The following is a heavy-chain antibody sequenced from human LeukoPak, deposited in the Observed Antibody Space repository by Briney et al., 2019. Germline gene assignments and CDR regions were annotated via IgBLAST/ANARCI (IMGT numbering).Heavy chain of an antibody. Sequence: GGSLRLSCAASGFTFSSYSMNWVRQAPGKGLEWVSSISSSGSYIYSGDSVRGRFTISRDSAKNSLYLHMNSLRAEDTAVYYCAREVVSKDSSGYLDYWGQGTLVTVSS. CDR3: AREVVSKDSSGYLDY. CDR2: ISSSGSYI. V-gene: IGHV3-21*01. D-gene: IGHD3-22*01. CDR1: GFTFSSYS. J-gene: IGHJ4*02.